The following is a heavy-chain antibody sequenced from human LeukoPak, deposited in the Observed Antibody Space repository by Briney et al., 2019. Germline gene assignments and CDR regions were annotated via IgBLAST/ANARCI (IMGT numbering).Heavy chain of an antibody. V-gene: IGHV3-66*01. CDR1: GFTVSSNY. CDR3: ARVGASNTAMYYYYGMDV. Sequence: GGSLRLSCAASGFTVSSNYMSWVRQAPGKGLEWVSVIYSGGSTYSADSVKGRFTISRDNSKNTLYLQMNSLRVEDTAVYYCARVGASNTAMYYYYGMDVWGQGTTVTVSS. CDR2: IYSGGST. D-gene: IGHD5-18*01. J-gene: IGHJ6*02.